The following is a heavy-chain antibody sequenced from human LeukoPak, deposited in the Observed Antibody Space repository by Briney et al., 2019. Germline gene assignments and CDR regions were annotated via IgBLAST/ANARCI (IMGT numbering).Heavy chain of an antibody. CDR3: AKDHLSDDYLDY. CDR1: GFTFSSYG. J-gene: IGHJ4*02. V-gene: IGHV3-30*02. D-gene: IGHD1-26*01. Sequence: GGSLRLSCAASGFTFSSYGMHWVHQAPGKGLEWVAFIRYDGSNKYYADSVKGRFTISRDNSKNTLYLQMNSLRAEDTAVYYCAKDHLSDDYLDYWGQGTLVTVSS. CDR2: IRYDGSNK.